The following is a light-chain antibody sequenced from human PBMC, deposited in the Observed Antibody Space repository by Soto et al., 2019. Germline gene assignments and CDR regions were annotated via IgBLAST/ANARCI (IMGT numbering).Light chain of an antibody. CDR1: QSVRSS. Sequence: EIVLTQSPGTVYVSPGERATLSCRASQSVRSSLAWYQQKPGQAPRLLIYDASNRATGIPARFSGSGSGTDFTLSISSLGPEDFAVYYCQQRSDWLITFGQGTRLESK. CDR2: DAS. J-gene: IGKJ5*01. V-gene: IGKV3-11*01. CDR3: QQRSDWLIT.